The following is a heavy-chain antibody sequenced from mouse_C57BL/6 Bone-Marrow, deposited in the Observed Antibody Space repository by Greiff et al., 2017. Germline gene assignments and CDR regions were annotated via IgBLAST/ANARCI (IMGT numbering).Heavy chain of an antibody. CDR3: AMDYYGYAYFDY. D-gene: IGHD2-2*01. J-gene: IGHJ2*01. V-gene: IGHV1-31*01. CDR1: GYSFTGYY. CDR2: IYPYNGVS. Sequence: DVKLQESGPELVKPGASVKISCKASGYSFTGYYMHWVTQSHGNILDWIGYIYPYNGVSSYNQKFKGKATVTVDKSSSTAYMELRSLTSEDSAVYYCAMDYYGYAYFDYWGQGTTLTVSS.